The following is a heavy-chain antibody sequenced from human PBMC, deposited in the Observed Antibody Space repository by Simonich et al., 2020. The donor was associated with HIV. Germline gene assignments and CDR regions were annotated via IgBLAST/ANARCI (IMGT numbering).Heavy chain of an antibody. V-gene: IGHV3-33*01. J-gene: IGHJ6*03. CDR1: GFTFDSYG. CDR2: IWYDGNNK. Sequence: QVQLVESGGGVVQPGRSLRLSCAASGFTFDSYGMHWVRQAPGKGLQWVAGIWYDGNNKYYADSVKGRFTISSDNSKNTLSLQMNSLRAEDTAFYYCARDPGASWWANYYYYMDVWGKGTTVTVSS. CDR3: ARDPGASWWANYYYYMDV. D-gene: IGHD2-15*01.